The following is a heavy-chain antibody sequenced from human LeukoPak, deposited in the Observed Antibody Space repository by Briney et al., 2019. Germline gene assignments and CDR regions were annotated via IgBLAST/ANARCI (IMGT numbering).Heavy chain of an antibody. D-gene: IGHD5-12*01. J-gene: IGHJ4*02. CDR1: GFTLSSNW. CDR2: IKQDGSVK. Sequence: GGSLRLSCGASGFTLSSNWMTWVRQAPGRGLEWVASIKQDGSVKYYVDSVKGRFTISRDNARNSLSLQMNSLGVEDTAVYFCARWGQTSGYYYVDNWRQGTLVTVSS. V-gene: IGHV3-7*01. CDR3: ARWGQTSGYYYVDN.